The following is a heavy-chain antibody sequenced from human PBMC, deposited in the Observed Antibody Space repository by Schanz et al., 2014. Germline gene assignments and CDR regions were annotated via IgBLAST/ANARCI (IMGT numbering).Heavy chain of an antibody. Sequence: QVQLVESGGGVVQPGRSLRLSCAASGFIFSSYGLHWVRQAPGKGLEWVAAMSYDGSIKYYGDSVKGRFTISRDNSKNTLYLQMNSLRAEDTAVYYCAKQIHYDILTVTRNWGQGTLVTVSS. D-gene: IGHD3-9*01. CDR3: AKQIHYDILTVTRN. J-gene: IGHJ4*02. CDR2: MSYDGSIK. CDR1: GFIFSSYG. V-gene: IGHV3-33*06.